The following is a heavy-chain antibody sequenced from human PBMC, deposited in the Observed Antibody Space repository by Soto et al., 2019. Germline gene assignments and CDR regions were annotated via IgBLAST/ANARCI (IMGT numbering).Heavy chain of an antibody. Sequence: QVQLQESGPGLVKPSGTLSLTCAVSSGSISSSNWWSWVRQPPGKGLEWIGEIYHSGRTNYNPSLKSRVTIPVYESKNQFSLKLSSVTAADTAVYYCARVRWFGEFYFDYWGQGTLVTVSS. J-gene: IGHJ4*02. CDR1: SGSISSSNW. CDR3: ARVRWFGEFYFDY. V-gene: IGHV4-4*02. CDR2: IYHSGRT. D-gene: IGHD3-10*01.